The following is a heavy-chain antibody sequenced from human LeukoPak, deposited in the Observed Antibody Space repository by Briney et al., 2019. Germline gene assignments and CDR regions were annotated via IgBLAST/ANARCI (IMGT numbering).Heavy chain of an antibody. CDR3: ARVWSSGYTKDY. Sequence: GRSLRLSCAASGFTFSSYAMHWVRQAPGKGLEWVAVISYDGSNKYYADSVKGRFTISRDNAKNSVYLQMNSLRAEDTAVYYCARVWSSGYTKDYWGQGTLIIVSS. V-gene: IGHV3-30*04. CDR2: ISYDGSNK. D-gene: IGHD3-22*01. J-gene: IGHJ4*02. CDR1: GFTFSSYA.